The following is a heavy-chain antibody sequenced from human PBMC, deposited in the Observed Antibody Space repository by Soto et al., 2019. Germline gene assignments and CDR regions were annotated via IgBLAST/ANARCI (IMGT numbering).Heavy chain of an antibody. CDR1: GYTFIAYY. D-gene: IGHD3-16*01. CDR3: ARGHHNDYAGGTLSRKFDP. Sequence: QVQLVQSGAEVKKPGASVKVSCKASGYTFIAYYMHWVRQAPGQGPEWMGWINPKSGGTKYAQKFQGLVTMTRDTPISTVYMELSRLRADDTAVYYCARGHHNDYAGGTLSRKFDPWGQGTLVTVSA. CDR2: INPKSGGT. V-gene: IGHV1-2*04. J-gene: IGHJ5*02.